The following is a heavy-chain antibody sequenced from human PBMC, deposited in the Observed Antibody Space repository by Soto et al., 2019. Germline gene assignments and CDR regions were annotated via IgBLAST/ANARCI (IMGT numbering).Heavy chain of an antibody. V-gene: IGHV5-51*01. Sequence: PGESLKISCKGSGYSFTNYWIGWVRQMPGKGLEWMGVIYPGDSDTRYSPSFQGQVTISADKSISTAYLQWSSLRASDTAMYYCAIGGDWYFFDICAQGTMVTVSS. D-gene: IGHD2-21*02. CDR2: IYPGDSDT. CDR3: AIGGDWYFFDI. J-gene: IGHJ3*02. CDR1: GYSFTNYW.